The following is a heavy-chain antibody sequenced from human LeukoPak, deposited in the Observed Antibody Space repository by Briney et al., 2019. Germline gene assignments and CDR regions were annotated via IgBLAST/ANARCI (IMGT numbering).Heavy chain of an antibody. D-gene: IGHD3-22*01. CDR1: GFTFTSYA. V-gene: IGHV3-23*01. CDR3: AKGAGSSGYYGDAFDI. Sequence: PGGSLRLSCAASGFTFTSYAMSWVRQAPGKGLEWVSAISGSGGSTYYADSVKGRFTISRDNSKNTLYLQMNSLRAEDTAVYYCAKGAGSSGYYGDAFDIWGQGTMVTVSS. CDR2: ISGSGGST. J-gene: IGHJ3*02.